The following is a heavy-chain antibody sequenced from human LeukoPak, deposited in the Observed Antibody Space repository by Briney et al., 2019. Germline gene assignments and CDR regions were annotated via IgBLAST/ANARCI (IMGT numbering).Heavy chain of an antibody. Sequence: PGGSLRLSCAASGFTFSSYSMNWVRQAPGKGLEWVSYISSSSSTIYYADSVKGRFTISRDNAKNSLYLQMNSLRAEDTAVYYCARDYYDSSGYLAGHWFDPWGQGTLVTVSS. V-gene: IGHV3-48*01. CDR3: ARDYYDSSGYLAGHWFDP. CDR1: GFTFSSYS. CDR2: ISSSSSTI. D-gene: IGHD3-22*01. J-gene: IGHJ5*02.